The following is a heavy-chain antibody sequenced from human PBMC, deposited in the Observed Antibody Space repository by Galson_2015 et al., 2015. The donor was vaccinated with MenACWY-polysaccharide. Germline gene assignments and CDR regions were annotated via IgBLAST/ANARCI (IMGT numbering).Heavy chain of an antibody. J-gene: IGHJ4*02. D-gene: IGHD1-26*01. CDR2: ISSSSSYI. CDR1: GFTFSSYS. V-gene: IGHV3-21*01. Sequence: SLRLSCAASGFTFSSYSMNWVRQAPGKGLEWVSSISSSSSYIYYADSVKGRFTISRDNAKNSLYLQMNSLRAEDTAVYYCAREEGRTYYFDYWGQGTLVTVSS. CDR3: AREEGRTYYFDY.